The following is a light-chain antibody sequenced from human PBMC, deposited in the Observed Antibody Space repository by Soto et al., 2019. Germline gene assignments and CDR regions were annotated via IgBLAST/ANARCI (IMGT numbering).Light chain of an antibody. J-gene: IGLJ1*01. CDR2: SNN. V-gene: IGLV1-44*01. CDR1: SSNIGADYD. CDR3: AAWDDSLSGYV. Sequence: QSVLTQPPSVSGAPGQRVTISCTGSSSNIGADYDVNWYQQLPGTAPKLLIYSNNQRPSGVPDRFSGSKSGTSASLAISGLQSEDEADYYCAAWDDSLSGYVFGTGTKVTVL.